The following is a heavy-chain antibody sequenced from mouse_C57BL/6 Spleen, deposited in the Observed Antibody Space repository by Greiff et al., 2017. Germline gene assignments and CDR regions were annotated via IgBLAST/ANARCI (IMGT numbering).Heavy chain of an antibody. CDR2: IRLKSDNSAT. V-gene: IGHV6-3*01. CDR3: AGGGWAY. D-gene: IGHD2-3*01. Sequence: EVKLQESGGGLVQPGGSMKLSCVASGFTFSNYWMNWVRQSPEKGLEWVARIRLKSDNSATHCAVSVKGRFTISRDDSKSSVYLQMNNLRAEDTGIYYCAGGGWAYWGQGTMVTVSA. J-gene: IGHJ3*01. CDR1: GFTFSNYW.